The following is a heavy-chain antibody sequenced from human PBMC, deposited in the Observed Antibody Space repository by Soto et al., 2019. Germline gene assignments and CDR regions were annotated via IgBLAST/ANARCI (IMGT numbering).Heavy chain of an antibody. V-gene: IGHV3-23*01. Sequence: EVQLLESGGGLVQPGGSLRLSCAASGFTFTNSHMSWVRQAPGKGLEWVSSISNRGADTYYIDSVKGRFSISRDNSRDTLYLQMNSLRAEDTAVYYCTKRLEGWGPFDPWGQGTLVTVSS. CDR1: GFTFTNSH. D-gene: IGHD1-26*01. CDR3: TKRLEGWGPFDP. CDR2: ISNRGADT. J-gene: IGHJ5*02.